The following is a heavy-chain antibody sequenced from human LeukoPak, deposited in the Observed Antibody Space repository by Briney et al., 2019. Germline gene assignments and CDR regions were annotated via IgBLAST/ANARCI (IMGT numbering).Heavy chain of an antibody. J-gene: IGHJ4*02. CDR2: ISGSAGTT. CDR1: GFTFSYHD. CDR3: ANDRVLRDDGWAFDF. Sequence: AGGSLRLSCAASGFTFSYHDMSWVRQAPGKGLEWVSTISGSAGTTYYADSVKGRFSVSRANSKNTLYLQMDSLRAEDTAVYYCANDRVLRDDGWAFDFGGQGTLVTVSS. D-gene: IGHD5-24*01. V-gene: IGHV3-23*01.